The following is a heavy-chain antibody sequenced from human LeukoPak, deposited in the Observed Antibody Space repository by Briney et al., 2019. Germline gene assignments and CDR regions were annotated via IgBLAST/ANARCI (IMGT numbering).Heavy chain of an antibody. CDR2: IIPIFGTA. Sequence: SVKVSCKASGYTFTSYGISWVRQAPGQGLEWMGGIIPIFGTANYAQKFQGRVTITADESTSTAYMELSSLRSEDTAVYYCARDSGRALDYWGQGTLVTVSS. J-gene: IGHJ4*02. CDR1: GYTFTSYG. V-gene: IGHV1-69*13. CDR3: ARDSGRALDY.